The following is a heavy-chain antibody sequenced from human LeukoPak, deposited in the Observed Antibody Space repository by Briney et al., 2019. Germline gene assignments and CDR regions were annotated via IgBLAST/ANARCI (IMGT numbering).Heavy chain of an antibody. CDR2: IYDSGST. CDR3: ARLYSTSWYYFDY. CDR1: GGSIGGYY. V-gene: IGHV4-59*08. D-gene: IGHD4-11*01. Sequence: SETLSLTCTVSGGSIGGYYWSWIRQPLGKGLEWIGYIYDSGSTNYNPSLKSRVTIAVDTSRNQFSLKLTSVTAADTAMYYCARLYSTSWYYFDYWGQGTLVTVSS. J-gene: IGHJ4*02.